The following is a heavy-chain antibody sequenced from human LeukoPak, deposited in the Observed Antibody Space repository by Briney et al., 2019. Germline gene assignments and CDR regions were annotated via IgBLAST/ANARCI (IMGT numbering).Heavy chain of an antibody. V-gene: IGHV3-11*01. CDR3: ASVGGGTAMVKGTYYYYYGMDV. J-gene: IGHJ6*02. Sequence: GGSLRLSCAASGFTFSDYYMSWIRQAPGKGLKWISYISDGGNTIYYADSVKGRFTISRDNAKNSLYLQMNSLRAEDTAVYYCASVGGGTAMVKGTYYYYYGMDVWGQGTTVTVSS. CDR1: GFTFSDYY. CDR2: ISDGGNTI. D-gene: IGHD5-18*01.